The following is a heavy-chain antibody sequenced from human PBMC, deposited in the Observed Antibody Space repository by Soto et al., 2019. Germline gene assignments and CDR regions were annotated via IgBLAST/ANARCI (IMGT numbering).Heavy chain of an antibody. Sequence: VQLLESGAGLIQPGGSLRLSCAASGFTFSIYAMSWVRQAPGKGLEWVSAISGSGGSTYYADSVKGRFTISRDNSKNTLYLQMNSLRAEDTAVYYCAKGDSGYVWYFDSWGQGTLVTVSS. CDR2: ISGSGGST. V-gene: IGHV3-23*01. J-gene: IGHJ4*02. D-gene: IGHD5-12*01. CDR3: AKGDSGYVWYFDS. CDR1: GFTFSIYA.